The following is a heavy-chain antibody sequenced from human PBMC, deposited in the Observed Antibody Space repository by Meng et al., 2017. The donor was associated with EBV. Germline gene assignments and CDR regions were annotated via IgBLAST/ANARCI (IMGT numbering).Heavy chain of an antibody. CDR3: ARVNSDCGGVMCYKGWFDP. Sequence: QGQLQESGPGLVKPSETLSLTCTVSGDSIIDYYWSWIRQPPGKGLVWIGYIHYSGSTYYNPSLKSRITISVDMSRNQFSLRLTSVTSADMAVYYCARVNSDCGGVMCYKGWFDPWGQGTLVTVSS. CDR1: GDSIIDYY. V-gene: IGHV4-59*08. CDR2: IHYSGST. D-gene: IGHD2-21*01. J-gene: IGHJ5*02.